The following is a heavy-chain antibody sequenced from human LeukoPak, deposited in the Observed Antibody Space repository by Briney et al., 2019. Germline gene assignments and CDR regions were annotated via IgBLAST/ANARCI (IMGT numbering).Heavy chain of an antibody. Sequence: PGGSLRLSCAASGFTFSTYWMHWVRQAPGKGLLWVSRINGDGTSTKYADSVKGRFTISRDNARHTLYLQMNSLRAEDTAVYYCARASTTVPYLLDYWGQGTLVTVSS. CDR3: ARASTTVPYLLDY. CDR1: GFTFSTYW. J-gene: IGHJ4*02. CDR2: INGDGTST. V-gene: IGHV3-74*03. D-gene: IGHD4-17*01.